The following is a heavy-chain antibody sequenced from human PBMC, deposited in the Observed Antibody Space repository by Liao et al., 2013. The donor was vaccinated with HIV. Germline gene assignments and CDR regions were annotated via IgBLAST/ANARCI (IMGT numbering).Heavy chain of an antibody. J-gene: IGHJ4*02. CDR3: AGGTAAALED. CDR2: VNHSGST. V-gene: IGHV4-34*10. Sequence: QVLLQESGPRLVKSSETLSLTCAVYGGSFSGYYWTWIRQPPREGAWSGLGKVNHSGSTNYNPSLKSRITISVDTSKNQFSLKLSSVTAADTAVYYCAGGTAAALEDWGQGTLVTVSS. D-gene: IGHD6-13*01. CDR1: GGSFSGYY.